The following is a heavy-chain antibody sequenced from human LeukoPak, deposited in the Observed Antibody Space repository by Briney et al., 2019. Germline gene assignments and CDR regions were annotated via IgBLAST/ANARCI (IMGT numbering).Heavy chain of an antibody. V-gene: IGHV3-30*02. Sequence: PGGSLRLSCAASGFTFSSYGMTWVRQAPGKGLEWVAFIRYDGSNKYYADSVKGRFTISRDNSKNTLYLQMNSLRAEDTAVYYCARGGENYYGSGSLDYWGQGTLVTVSS. CDR3: ARGGENYYGSGSLDY. CDR2: IRYDGSNK. D-gene: IGHD3-10*01. J-gene: IGHJ4*02. CDR1: GFTFSSYG.